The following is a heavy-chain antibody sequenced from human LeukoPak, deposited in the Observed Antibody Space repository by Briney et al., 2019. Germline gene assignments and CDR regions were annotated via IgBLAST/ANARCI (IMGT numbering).Heavy chain of an antibody. J-gene: IGHJ3*02. D-gene: IGHD3-22*01. CDR3: ARDLAYYDNSGLRWDDTFDI. V-gene: IGHV1-18*01. Sequence: ASVKVSCKASGYTFTSYGISWVRQAPGQGLEWMGWINTYNGRTNYAQKLQGRVTMTTDTSTSTAYMELRSLTSDDTAMYYCARDLAYYDNSGLRWDDTFDIWGQGTVVTVSS. CDR2: INTYNGRT. CDR1: GYTFTSYG.